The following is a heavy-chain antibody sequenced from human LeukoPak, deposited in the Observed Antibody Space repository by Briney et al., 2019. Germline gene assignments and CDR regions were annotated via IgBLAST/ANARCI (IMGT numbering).Heavy chain of an antibody. J-gene: IGHJ4*02. CDR1: GFTFSEFE. V-gene: IGHV3-48*03. Sequence: PGGSLRLSCAASGFTFSEFEMNWVRQAPGKGLEWVSDISSGGTTIFYADSVKGRFTISRDNAKNSLYLQMNSLRDDDTAIYYCTRGLVVWGQGALVTVSS. CDR2: ISSGGTTI. D-gene: IGHD2-2*01. CDR3: TRGLVV.